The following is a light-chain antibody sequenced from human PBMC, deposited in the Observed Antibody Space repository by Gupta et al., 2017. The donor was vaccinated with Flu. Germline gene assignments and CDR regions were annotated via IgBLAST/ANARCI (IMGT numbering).Light chain of an antibody. V-gene: IGLV1-44*01. CDR3: AAWDDDLNGPV. CDR1: SSNIGSNT. CDR2: SYS. J-gene: IGLJ3*02. Sequence: QSVLTQPPSASGTPGQRVTISCSGSSSNIGSNTVNWYQQLPGTAPKLLIYSYSQRPSGVPDRFSGSKSGTSASLAISGLQSADEADYYCAAWDDDLNGPVFGGGTRLTVL.